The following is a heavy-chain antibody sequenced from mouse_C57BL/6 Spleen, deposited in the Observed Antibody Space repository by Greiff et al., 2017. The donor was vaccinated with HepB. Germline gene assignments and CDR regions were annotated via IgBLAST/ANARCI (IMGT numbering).Heavy chain of an antibody. V-gene: IGHV1-64*01. J-gene: IGHJ2*01. Sequence: QVQLQQPGAELVKPGASVKLSCKASGYTFTSYWMHWVKQRPGQGLEWIGMIHPNSGSTNYNEKFKSKATLTVDKSSSTAYMQLSSLTSEDSAVYYCAIRLAVVAKDDYWGQGTTLTVSS. CDR1: GYTFTSYW. D-gene: IGHD1-1*01. CDR2: IHPNSGST. CDR3: AIRLAVVAKDDY.